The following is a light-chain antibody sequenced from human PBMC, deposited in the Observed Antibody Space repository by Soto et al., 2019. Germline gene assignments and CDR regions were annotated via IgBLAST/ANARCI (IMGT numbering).Light chain of an antibody. V-gene: IGLV1-40*01. CDR2: GNT. J-gene: IGLJ1*01. Sequence: QSVLTQPPSVSGAPGQRVTIYCTGTSSNIGAGYPVHWYQQLPGTAPKLLTFGNTNRPPGVPDRFSGSRSGLAITGLQAEDEADYYCQSYDSTMSAYVFGRGTKVIV. CDR3: QSYDSTMSAYV. CDR1: SSNIGAGYP.